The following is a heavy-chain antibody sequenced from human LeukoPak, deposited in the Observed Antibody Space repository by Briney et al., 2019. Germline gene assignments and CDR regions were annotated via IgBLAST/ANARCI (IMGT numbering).Heavy chain of an antibody. CDR1: GYTFTSYD. Sequence: ASVKVSCKASGYTFTSYDINWVRQATGQGLEWMGWMNPNSGNTGYAQKFQGRVTMTRNTSISTAYMELSSLRSEDTAVYYCARAQYCSGGSCYSRSSSAAYWGQGTLVTVSS. CDR3: ARAQYCSGGSCYSRSSSAAY. J-gene: IGHJ4*02. D-gene: IGHD2-15*01. V-gene: IGHV1-8*01. CDR2: MNPNSGNT.